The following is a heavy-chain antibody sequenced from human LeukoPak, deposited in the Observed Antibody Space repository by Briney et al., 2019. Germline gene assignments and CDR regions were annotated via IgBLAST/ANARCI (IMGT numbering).Heavy chain of an antibody. J-gene: IGHJ6*04. Sequence: ASVKASCKASGYTFTSYGISWVRQAPGQGLEWMGCISAYNGNTNYAQKLQGRVTMTTDTSTSTAYMELRSLRSDDTAVYYCARESRYTARDNWAYYYYGMDVGGKGTTVTVSS. D-gene: IGHD5-18*01. CDR3: ARESRYTARDNWAYYYYGMDV. CDR2: ISAYNGNT. CDR1: GYTFTSYG. V-gene: IGHV1-18*04.